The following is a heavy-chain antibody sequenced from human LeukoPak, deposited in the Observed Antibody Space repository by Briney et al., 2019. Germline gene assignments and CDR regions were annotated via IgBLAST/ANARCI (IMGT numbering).Heavy chain of an antibody. CDR1: GFTFSSYN. CDR3: AKDYDFWCGPTTY. J-gene: IGHJ4*02. Sequence: PGGSLRLSCAASGFTFSSYNMNWVRQAPGKGLEWVSAISGSGGSTYYADSVKGRFTISRDNSKNTLYLQMNSLRAEDTAVYYCAKDYDFWCGPTTYWGQGTLVTVSS. CDR2: ISGSGGST. V-gene: IGHV3-23*01. D-gene: IGHD3-3*01.